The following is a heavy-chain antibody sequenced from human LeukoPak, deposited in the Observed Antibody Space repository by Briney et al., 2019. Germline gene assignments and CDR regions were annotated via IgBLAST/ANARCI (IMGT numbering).Heavy chain of an antibody. V-gene: IGHV3-23*01. CDR3: AKDNARFSLGGLTLMVRGVTMTYSDY. CDR1: GFTFSDYA. D-gene: IGHD3-10*01. Sequence: GGSLRLSCAGSGFTFSDYALNWVRQSPGKGLEWVSGVGVGVGSTYYSDSVKGRFTISRDDSKNTLYLQMTSLRPEDTAVYYCAKDNARFSLGGLTLMVRGVTMTYSDYWGQGTLVTVSS. J-gene: IGHJ4*02. CDR2: VGVGVGST.